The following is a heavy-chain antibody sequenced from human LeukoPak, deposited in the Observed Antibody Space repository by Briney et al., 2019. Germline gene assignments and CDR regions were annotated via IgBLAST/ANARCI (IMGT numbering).Heavy chain of an antibody. CDR3: ARDGGSGYSSGDTDY. CDR1: GYTFTSYA. D-gene: IGHD6-19*01. J-gene: IGHJ4*02. CDR2: INAGNGNT. V-gene: IGHV1-3*01. Sequence: GASVKVSCKASGYTFTSYAMHWVRQAPGQRLEWMGWINAGNGNTKYSQEFQGRVTITRDTSASTAYMELRSLRSDDTAVYYCARDGGSGYSSGDTDYWGQGTLVTVSS.